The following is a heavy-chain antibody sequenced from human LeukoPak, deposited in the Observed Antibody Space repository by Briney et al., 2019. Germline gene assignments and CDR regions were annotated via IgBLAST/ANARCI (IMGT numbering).Heavy chain of an antibody. J-gene: IGHJ4*02. D-gene: IGHD6-19*01. CDR3: ARGKYSSGWYDAAFDY. CDR1: GFTFSSYE. Sequence: QPGGSLRLSCAASGFTFSSYEMNWVRQAPGKGLEWVSYISSSGSTIYCADSVKGRFTISRDNAKNSLYLQMNSLRAEDTAVYYCARGKYSSGWYDAAFDYWGQGTLVTVSS. CDR2: ISSSGSTI. V-gene: IGHV3-48*03.